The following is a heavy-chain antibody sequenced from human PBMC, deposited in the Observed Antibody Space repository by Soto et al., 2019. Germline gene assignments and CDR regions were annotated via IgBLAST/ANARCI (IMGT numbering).Heavy chain of an antibody. CDR2: TSGSGGST. CDR1: GFTFTNYP. J-gene: IGHJ4*02. Sequence: EVQLLDSGGGLVQPGGSLRLSCAASGFTFTNYPMAWVRQAPGKGLEWVSSTSGSGGSTYYADSVKGRFTISRDNSKNTLYLQMNSLRAEDTAVYYCAKVWAGTTFDCWGQGTLVTVSS. D-gene: IGHD1-1*01. V-gene: IGHV3-23*01. CDR3: AKVWAGTTFDC.